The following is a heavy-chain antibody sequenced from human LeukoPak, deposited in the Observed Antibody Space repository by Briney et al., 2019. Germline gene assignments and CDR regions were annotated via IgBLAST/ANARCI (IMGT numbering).Heavy chain of an antibody. V-gene: IGHV3-21*01. CDR2: ISSSSSYI. J-gene: IGHJ4*02. CDR3: ARSSCSGGSCYRGAVDY. D-gene: IGHD2-15*01. CDR1: GFTFSSYS. Sequence: GGSLRLSCAASGFTFSSYSMNWVRQAPGKGLEWVSSISSSSSYIYYADSVKGRFTISRDNAKISLYLQMNSLRAEDTAVYYCARSSCSGGSCYRGAVDYWGQGTLVTVSS.